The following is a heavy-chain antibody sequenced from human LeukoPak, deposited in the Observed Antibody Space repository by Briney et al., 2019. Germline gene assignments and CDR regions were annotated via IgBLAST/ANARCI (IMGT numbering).Heavy chain of an antibody. CDR2: INSDGRST. J-gene: IGHJ4*02. D-gene: IGHD3-22*01. CDR1: GFTFSSYW. CDR3: ASRIPYDSSSY. V-gene: IGHV3-74*01. Sequence: QPGGSLRLSCAASGFTFSSYWMHWVRQAPGKGLVWVSRINSDGRSTSYADSVKGRFTISRDNAKNTLYLQMNSLRAEDTAVYYCASRIPYDSSSYWGQGTLVTVSS.